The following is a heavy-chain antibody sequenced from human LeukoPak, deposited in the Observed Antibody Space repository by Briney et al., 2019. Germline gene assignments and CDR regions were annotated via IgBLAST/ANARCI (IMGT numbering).Heavy chain of an antibody. V-gene: IGHV3-23*01. CDR2: INDSGGNT. CDR1: GFTFSSYG. CDR3: AKRSAYGGNWNYFDY. D-gene: IGHD4-23*01. Sequence: GGSLRLSCAASGFTFSSYGMSWVRQAPGKGREWVSSINDSGGNTYYADSVKGRFTISRDNAKNTLYLQMNSLRAEDTAVYYCAKRSAYGGNWNYFDYWGEGTLVTVSS. J-gene: IGHJ4*02.